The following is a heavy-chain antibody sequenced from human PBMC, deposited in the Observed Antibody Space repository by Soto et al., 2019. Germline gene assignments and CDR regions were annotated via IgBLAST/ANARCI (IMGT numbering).Heavy chain of an antibody. CDR2: ISGSGGIT. CDR3: AKDPSSSWYVRELWFDP. V-gene: IGHV3-23*01. J-gene: IGHJ5*02. CDR1: GFTFSSYA. D-gene: IGHD6-13*01. Sequence: EVQLLESGGGLVQPGGSLRLSCAASGFTFSSYAMSWVRQAPGKGLEWVSAISGSGGITYYADSVKGRFTISRDNSKNTLYLQMTSLRAEDTAVYYCAKDPSSSWYVRELWFDPWGQGTLVTVSS.